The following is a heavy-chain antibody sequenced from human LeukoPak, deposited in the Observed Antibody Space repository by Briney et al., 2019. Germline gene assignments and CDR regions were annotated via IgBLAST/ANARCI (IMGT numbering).Heavy chain of an antibody. CDR1: GYNVISYG. CDR3: ASSGYCSSSSCYRESDGLDF. V-gene: IGHV1-18*01. Sequence: ASVKVSCKASGYNVISYGVSWVRQAPGQGLEWMGWVSTYNGNTNYAQNLQYRVTMTTDPATSTAYMELTNLRSRDRAVYYCASSGYCSSSSCYRESDGLDFWGQGTMVTVSS. CDR2: VSTYNGNT. D-gene: IGHD2-2*01. J-gene: IGHJ3*01.